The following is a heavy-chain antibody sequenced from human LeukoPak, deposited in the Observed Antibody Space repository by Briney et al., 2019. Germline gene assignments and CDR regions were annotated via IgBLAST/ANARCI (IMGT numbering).Heavy chain of an antibody. Sequence: ASVNVSCTTSGYTFTSYAMHWVRQAPGQRLEWMGWINAGNGNTKYSQKFQGRVTITRDTSASTAYMELSSLRSEDTAVYYCWRPSRWLQYLYFDYWGQGTLVTVSS. CDR2: INAGNGNT. J-gene: IGHJ4*02. CDR1: GYTFTSYA. D-gene: IGHD5-24*01. V-gene: IGHV1-3*01. CDR3: WRPSRWLQYLYFDY.